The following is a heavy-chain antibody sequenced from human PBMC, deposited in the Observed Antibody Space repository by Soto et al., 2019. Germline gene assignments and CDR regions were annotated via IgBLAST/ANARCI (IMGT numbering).Heavy chain of an antibody. Sequence: EVQLLESGGGLVQPGGSLRLTCAASGFRFSNFAMGWVRQAPGKGLEWVSSITSSSRDTYFADAVRGRFTISRDNSKNTLYLQLNTLRAEDTAVYYCARGLYDSGSFYFDFWGQGTLVTVSS. CDR3: ARGLYDSGSFYFDF. CDR1: GFRFSNFA. V-gene: IGHV3-23*01. CDR2: ITSSSRDT. J-gene: IGHJ4*02. D-gene: IGHD3-10*01.